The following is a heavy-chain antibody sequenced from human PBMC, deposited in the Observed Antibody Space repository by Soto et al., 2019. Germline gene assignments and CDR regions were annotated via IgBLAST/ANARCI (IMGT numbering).Heavy chain of an antibody. J-gene: IGHJ4*02. Sequence: GGSLRLSCAAPGFTFNIYAMSWVRQAPGKGLEWVSAISGSGGSTYYADSVKGRFTISRDNSKNTLYLHMNILRAEDTFVYFCAKEPYDSSGYYFDYCGGGTRV. CDR3: AKEPYDSSGYYFDY. V-gene: IGHV3-23*01. CDR1: GFTFNIYA. D-gene: IGHD3-22*01. CDR2: ISGSGGST.